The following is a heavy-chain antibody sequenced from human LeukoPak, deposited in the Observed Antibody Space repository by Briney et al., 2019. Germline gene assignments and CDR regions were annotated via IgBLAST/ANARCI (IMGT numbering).Heavy chain of an antibody. D-gene: IGHD4-11*01. Sequence: GGSLRLSCAASRFTFSGYYMNWIRQAPGKGLEWVSYISGGGDIIKYADSAKGRFTISRDNAKNSLYLQMNSPRAEDTAVYYCARDYSNLGFDFWGQGTLVTVSS. CDR1: RFTFSGYY. CDR3: ARDYSNLGFDF. CDR2: ISGGGDII. J-gene: IGHJ4*02. V-gene: IGHV3-11*01.